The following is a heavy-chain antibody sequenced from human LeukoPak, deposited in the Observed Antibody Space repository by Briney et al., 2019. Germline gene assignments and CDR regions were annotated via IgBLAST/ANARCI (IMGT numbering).Heavy chain of an antibody. D-gene: IGHD6-25*01. J-gene: IGHJ3*02. CDR3: VKAIPAAWGAFDI. Sequence: GGSLRLSCSAPGFTFSNYAIHWVRQAPGKGLEYVSAIGTDGGGTYYADSVKGRFTISRDNTKNTLYLQMSSLRAEDTAVYYCVKAIPAAWGAFDIWGQGTMVIVSS. CDR2: IGTDGGGT. V-gene: IGHV3-64D*09. CDR1: GFTFSNYA.